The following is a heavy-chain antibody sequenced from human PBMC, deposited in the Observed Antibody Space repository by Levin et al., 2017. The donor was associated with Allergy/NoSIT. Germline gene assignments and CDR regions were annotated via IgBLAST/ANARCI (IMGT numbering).Heavy chain of an antibody. CDR2: IFHTGST. V-gene: IGHV4-39*01. Sequence: SDTLSLNCTVSGDSISSGYYQWAWLRQPPGKGLEWIGSIFHTGSTYYNASLKSRVTLSVDTSKNQFSLELSSVTAADTAVFYCARWKRLSNWFDPWGQGTLVTVSS. J-gene: IGHJ5*02. CDR3: ARWKRLSNWFDP. D-gene: IGHD3-16*02. CDR1: GDSISSGYYQ.